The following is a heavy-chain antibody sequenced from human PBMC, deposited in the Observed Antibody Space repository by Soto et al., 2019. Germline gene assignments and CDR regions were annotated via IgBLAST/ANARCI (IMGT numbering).Heavy chain of an antibody. CDR1: GGSVSSGSYY. J-gene: IGHJ6*02. V-gene: IGHV4-61*01. CDR2: IYYRGSP. CDR3: ARDSAAAIAGVYYGLDV. D-gene: IGHD2-2*02. Sequence: SATLSLTCTVSGGSVSSGSYYWSWIRQPPGKGLEWIGYIYYRGSPNYNPSLKSRVTISVDTSKNQFSLKLSSVTAADTAVYYWARDSAAAIAGVYYGLDVWCHGTTVTVSS.